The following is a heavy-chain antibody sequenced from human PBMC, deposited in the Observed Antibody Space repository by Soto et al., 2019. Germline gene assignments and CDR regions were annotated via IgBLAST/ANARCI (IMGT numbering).Heavy chain of an antibody. CDR1: GFTFSSYW. CDR3: ARDRGYCSGGTYYNYYQYMDV. D-gene: IGHD2-15*01. Sequence: GSLRLSCAASGFTFSSYWMSWVRQAPGKGLEWVANIKQDGSEKYYVDSVKGRFTISRDNAKSSLYLQMNSLRADDTALYYCARDRGYCSGGTYYNYYQYMDVWGKGTTVTVSS. V-gene: IGHV3-7*01. J-gene: IGHJ6*03. CDR2: IKQDGSEK.